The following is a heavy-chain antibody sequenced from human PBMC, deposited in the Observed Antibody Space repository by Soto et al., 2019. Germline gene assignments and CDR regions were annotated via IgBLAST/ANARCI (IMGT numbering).Heavy chain of an antibody. D-gene: IGHD1-26*01. CDR2: IFHSGST. J-gene: IGHJ2*01. CDR1: GGPISSGGYS. CDR3: AREGGSGSADWYFNV. Sequence: TLSLNCAVSGGPISSGGYSWSWLRQPPGKGLEWIRYIFHSGSTYYNPSLKSRVTISVDGSKNRFSLELSAGTAADTALYYCAREGGSGSADWYFNVWGRGTLVTVSS. V-gene: IGHV4-30-2*01.